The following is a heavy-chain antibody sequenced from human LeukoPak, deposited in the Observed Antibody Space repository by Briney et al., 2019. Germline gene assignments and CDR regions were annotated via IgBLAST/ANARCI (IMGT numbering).Heavy chain of an antibody. D-gene: IGHD1-26*01. CDR2: IGTAGDT. CDR1: GFTFSSYD. J-gene: IGHJ4*02. Sequence: GGSLRLSCAASGFTFSSYDMHWVRQATGKGLEWVSAIGTAGDTYYPGSVKGRFTISRDNSKNTLYLQMNSLRAEDTAVYYCARDREWELTFDYWGQGTLVTVSS. CDR3: ARDREWELTFDY. V-gene: IGHV3-13*01.